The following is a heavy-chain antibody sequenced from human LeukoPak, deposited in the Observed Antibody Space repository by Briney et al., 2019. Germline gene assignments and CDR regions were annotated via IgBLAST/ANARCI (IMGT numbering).Heavy chain of an antibody. Sequence: GSLRLSCAASGFTFDDYTMHWVRQAPGKGPEWVSLISWDGGSTYYADSVKGRFTISRDNSKNSLYLQMNSLRTEDTALYYCAKDISPDLIVGATGFDYWGQGTLVTVSS. D-gene: IGHD1-26*01. CDR3: AKDISPDLIVGATGFDY. CDR1: GFTFDDYT. CDR2: ISWDGGST. J-gene: IGHJ4*02. V-gene: IGHV3-43*01.